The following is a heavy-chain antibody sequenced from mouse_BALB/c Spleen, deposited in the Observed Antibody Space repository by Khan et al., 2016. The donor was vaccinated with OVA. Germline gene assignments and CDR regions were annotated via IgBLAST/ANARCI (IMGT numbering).Heavy chain of an antibody. CDR2: IWGDGST. CDR1: GFSLSRYS. CDR3: ARSDYGGGYWYFDV. D-gene: IGHD1-1*02. J-gene: IGHJ1*01. V-gene: IGHV2-6-4*01. Sequence: VQLQESGPGLVAPSQSLSITCTVSGFSLSRYSVHWVRQPPGKGMEGLGMIWGDGSTDYNSALKSRLSISKDNSKSQVFLKMNSLPTAGTAMSYFARSDYGGGYWYFDVWCAGTTVTVSS.